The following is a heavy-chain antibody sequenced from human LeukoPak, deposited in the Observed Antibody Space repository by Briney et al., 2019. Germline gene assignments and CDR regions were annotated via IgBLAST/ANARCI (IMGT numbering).Heavy chain of an antibody. CDR1: GFTFSSYG. D-gene: IGHD6-13*01. V-gene: IGHV3-48*04. CDR3: ARDSSSWYYYYYMDV. CDR2: ISSSSSTI. J-gene: IGHJ6*03. Sequence: GGSLRLSCAASGFTFSSYGMTWVRQAPGKGLEWVSYISSSSSTIYYADSVKGRFTISRGNAKNSLYLQMNSLRAEDTAVYYCARDSSSWYYYYYMDVWGKGTTVTISS.